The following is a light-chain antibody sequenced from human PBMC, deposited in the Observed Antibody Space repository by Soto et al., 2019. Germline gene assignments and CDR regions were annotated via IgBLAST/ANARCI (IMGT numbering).Light chain of an antibody. J-gene: IGLJ3*02. Sequence: QSVLTQPASVTGSPGQSITISCTGTSSDVGGYNRVSWYQQYPGTAPKLMISEVTNRPSGVSYRFSGSKSGNTASLTISGLQAEDEADYYCSSYTSSSTRVFGGGTKLTVL. CDR1: SSDVGGYNR. V-gene: IGLV2-14*01. CDR2: EVT. CDR3: SSYTSSSTRV.